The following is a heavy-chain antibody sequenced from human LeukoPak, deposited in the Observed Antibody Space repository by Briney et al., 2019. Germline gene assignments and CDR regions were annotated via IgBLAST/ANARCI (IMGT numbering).Heavy chain of an antibody. J-gene: IGHJ6*03. V-gene: IGHV1-69*05. D-gene: IGHD3-10*01. CDR2: IIPVFGTA. CDR1: GGTFSSYA. Sequence: SVKVSCKASGGTFSSYAISWVRQAPGQGLEWMGRIIPVFGTANYAQKFQGRVTITTDESTSTAYMELSSLRSEDTAVYYCVRDNTSGHLYNYYMDVWDQGTTVTVSS. CDR3: VRDNTSGHLYNYYMDV.